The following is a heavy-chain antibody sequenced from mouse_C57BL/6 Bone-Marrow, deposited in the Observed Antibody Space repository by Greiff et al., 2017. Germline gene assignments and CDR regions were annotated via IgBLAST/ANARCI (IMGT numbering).Heavy chain of an antibody. CDR1: GFTFSDYY. J-gene: IGHJ3*01. CDR2: ISNGGGST. Sequence: EVQLVESGGGLVQPGGSLKLSCAASGFTFSDYYMYWVRQTPEKRLEWVAYISNGGGSTYYPDTVKGRFTISRDNAKNTLYLQMSRLKSEDTAMYYCARHGNYGGFAYGGQGTLVTVSA. CDR3: ARHGNYGGFAY. V-gene: IGHV5-12*01. D-gene: IGHD2-1*01.